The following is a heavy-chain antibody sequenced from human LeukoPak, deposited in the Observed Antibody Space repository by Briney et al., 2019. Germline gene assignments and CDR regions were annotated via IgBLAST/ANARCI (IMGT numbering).Heavy chain of an antibody. CDR2: IYYCGST. V-gene: IGHV4-59*01. J-gene: IGHJ4*02. Sequence: SETLSLTCTVSGGSISSYYWSWIRQPPGKGLEWIGYIYYCGSTNYNPSLKSRVTISVDTSKNQFSLKLSSVTAADTAVYYCARDRGGNFDYWGQGTLGTVSS. CDR1: GGSISSYY. D-gene: IGHD3-16*01. CDR3: ARDRGGNFDY.